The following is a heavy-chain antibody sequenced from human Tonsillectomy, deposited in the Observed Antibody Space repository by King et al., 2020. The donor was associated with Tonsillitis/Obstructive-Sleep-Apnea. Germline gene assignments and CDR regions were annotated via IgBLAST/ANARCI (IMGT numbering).Heavy chain of an antibody. CDR2: ISSSGSYI. CDR3: ARDPTVVVVAATPYFDY. CDR1: GFTFSSYS. D-gene: IGHD2-15*01. V-gene: IGHV3-21*01. Sequence: VPLVESGGGLVKPGGSLRLSCAASGFTFSSYSMNWVRQAPGKGLEWVSSISSSGSYIHYADSVKGRFTISRDNAKNYPDLQMKSLRADDTAVYYCARDPTVVVVAATPYFDYWGQGTLVTVSS. J-gene: IGHJ4*02.